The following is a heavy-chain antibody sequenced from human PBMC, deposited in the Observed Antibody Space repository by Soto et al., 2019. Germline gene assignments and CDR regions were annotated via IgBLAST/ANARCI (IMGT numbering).Heavy chain of an antibody. Sequence: SETLSLTCTVSGGSISSSSFHWGWIRQPPGKGLEWIGSIYYSGSTYYSPSLKSRVTISVDTSKNQFSLKLSSVTAADTAVYYCARGGITIFGAYGMDVWGQGTTVTVSS. J-gene: IGHJ6*02. CDR3: ARGGITIFGAYGMDV. V-gene: IGHV4-39*07. D-gene: IGHD3-3*01. CDR2: IYYSGST. CDR1: GGSISSSSFH.